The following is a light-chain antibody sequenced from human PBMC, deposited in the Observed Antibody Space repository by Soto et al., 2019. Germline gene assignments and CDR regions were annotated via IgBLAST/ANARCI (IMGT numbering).Light chain of an antibody. CDR2: DAS. V-gene: IGKV1-39*01. CDR3: QQSYSTPYT. Sequence: DIQMTQSPSSLSASVGDRVTITCRASQSISSYLYRYQQKPGKAPKILIYDASSLQSGVPSRFSGSGSGTDFTLTISSLQPEEFATYYCQQSYSTPYTFRQGTKLEIK. CDR1: QSISSY. J-gene: IGKJ2*01.